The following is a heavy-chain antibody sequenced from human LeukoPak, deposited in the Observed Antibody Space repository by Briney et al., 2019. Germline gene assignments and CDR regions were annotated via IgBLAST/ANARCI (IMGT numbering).Heavy chain of an antibody. J-gene: IGHJ4*02. CDR1: GFTFSSYS. Sequence: PGGSLRLSCAASGFTFSSYSMNWVRQAPGKGLEWVSSISTSSTYKFYADSVKGRFTISRDNAKNSLFLQMNSLRAEDTALYYCARAVVIAATGRGPDYWGQGTLVTVAS. V-gene: IGHV3-21*01. CDR2: ISTSSTYK. CDR3: ARAVVIAATGRGPDY. D-gene: IGHD2-15*01.